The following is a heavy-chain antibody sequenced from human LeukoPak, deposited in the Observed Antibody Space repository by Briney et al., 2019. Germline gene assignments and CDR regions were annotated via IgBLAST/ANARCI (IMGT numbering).Heavy chain of an antibody. CDR3: ARDSGYYGSGMHYYGMDV. CDR2: IIPIFGTA. Sequence: GSSLTLSCTASGGTFSSYAISWVRQAPGQGLEWMGGIIPIFGTANYAQKFQGRVTIPANESTSTAYMELSSLRAEDTAVYYCARDSGYYGSGMHYYGMDVWGQGTTVSVSS. V-gene: IGHV1-69*01. CDR1: GGTFSSYA. J-gene: IGHJ6*02. D-gene: IGHD3-10*01.